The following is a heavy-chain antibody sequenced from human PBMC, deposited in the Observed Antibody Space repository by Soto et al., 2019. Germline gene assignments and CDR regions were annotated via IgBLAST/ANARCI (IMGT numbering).Heavy chain of an antibody. Sequence: PSPTLSLTCAISGDSVFSNSAAWNWIRQSPSRGLEWLGRTYYRSKWHNEYAVSVRSRITINPDTSKNQFSLKVHSVTPEDPAWYYCAIDWYWSSTSCSVSSWFDPWDQGTLVTVSS. D-gene: IGHD2-2*01. CDR1: GDSVFSNSAA. V-gene: IGHV6-1*01. CDR3: AIDWYWSSTSCSVSSWFDP. J-gene: IGHJ5*02. CDR2: TYYRSKWHN.